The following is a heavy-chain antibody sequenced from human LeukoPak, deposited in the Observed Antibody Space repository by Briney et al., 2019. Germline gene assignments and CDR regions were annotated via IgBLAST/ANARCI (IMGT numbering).Heavy chain of an antibody. CDR2: IYTSGST. CDR3: ARGPLDFWSGYSNTAEYFQH. J-gene: IGHJ1*01. Sequence: PSETLSLTCTVSVGSISSYYWSWIRQPAGKGLEWIGRIYTSGSTNYNPSLKSRVTMSVDTSKNQFSLKLSSVTAADTAVYYCARGPLDFWSGYSNTAEYFQHWGQGTLVTVSS. D-gene: IGHD3-3*01. CDR1: VGSISSYY. V-gene: IGHV4-4*07.